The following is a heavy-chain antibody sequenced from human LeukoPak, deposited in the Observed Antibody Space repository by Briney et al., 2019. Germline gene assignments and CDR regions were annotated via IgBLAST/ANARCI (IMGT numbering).Heavy chain of an antibody. CDR1: GGSISSYY. CDR3: ARGGWYPESFQH. V-gene: IGHV4-59*01. CDR2: IYYSGST. D-gene: IGHD6-19*01. J-gene: IGHJ1*01. Sequence: SETLSLTCTVSGGSISSYYWNWIRQPPGKGLEWIGYIYYSGSTNYNPSLKSRVAISVDTSKNQFSLKLSSVTAADTAVYYCARGGWYPESFQHWGQGALVTVSS.